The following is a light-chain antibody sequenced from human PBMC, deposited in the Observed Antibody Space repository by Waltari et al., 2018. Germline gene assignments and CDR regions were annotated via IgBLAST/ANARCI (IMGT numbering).Light chain of an antibody. J-gene: IGLJ3*02. V-gene: IGLV2-14*03. CDR1: SSAVGRYNY. Sequence: QSALTQPASVSGSPGQSITISSPGTSSAVGRYNYFSCYQQHPGKVPKLMIYDVSNRPSGVSNRFSGSKSGNTASLTISGLQAEDEADYYCSSYTSSSTEVFGGGTKLTVL. CDR2: DVS. CDR3: SSYTSSSTEV.